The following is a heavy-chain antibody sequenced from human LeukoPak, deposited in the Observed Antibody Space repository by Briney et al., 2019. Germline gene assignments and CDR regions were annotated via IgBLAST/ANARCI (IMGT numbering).Heavy chain of an antibody. D-gene: IGHD2-21*02. V-gene: IGHV4-39*07. J-gene: IGHJ4*02. CDR3: ASREVVTALLDY. Sequence: SETLSLTCTVSDGSISSSSYYWGWIRQPPEKGLEWIGSIYYSGSTYYNPSLKSRVTISVDTSKNQFSLKLSSVTAADTAVYYCASREVVTALLDYWGQGTLVTVSS. CDR2: IYYSGST. CDR1: DGSISSSSYY.